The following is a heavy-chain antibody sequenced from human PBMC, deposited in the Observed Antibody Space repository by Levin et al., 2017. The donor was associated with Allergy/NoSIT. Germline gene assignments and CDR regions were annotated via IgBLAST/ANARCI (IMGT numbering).Heavy chain of an antibody. J-gene: IGHJ2*01. CDR2: LSSSFLPP. V-gene: IGHV3-30*03. Sequence: LSFPASGFTFSSYSLHWVRHAPGPFLSFFSSLSSSFLPPSSSSSFKARFTISRDNSKNMMYLQMNSLRPEDTSMYYCARDPRIYGGNSVIWYFDLWGRGTLVTVSS. CDR3: ARDPRIYGGNSVIWYFDL. CDR1: GFTFSSYS. D-gene: IGHD4-23*01.